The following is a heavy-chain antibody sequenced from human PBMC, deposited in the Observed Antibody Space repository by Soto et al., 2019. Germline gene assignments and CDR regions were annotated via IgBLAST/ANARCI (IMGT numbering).Heavy chain of an antibody. J-gene: IGHJ5*01. CDR3: SPRPYDTNGSYRFDP. Sequence: QVQLQQWGAGLLKPSETLSLTCAVYGGSFSGHSWTWIRQSPGKGLEWIGDINHSGRVNYSPSPKSQVNISLDTSKNQFTLTLSDVTAADTALYYCSPRPYDTNGSYRFDPWGQGTLVTVSS. CDR1: GGSFSGHS. CDR2: INHSGRV. V-gene: IGHV4-34*01. D-gene: IGHD3-22*01.